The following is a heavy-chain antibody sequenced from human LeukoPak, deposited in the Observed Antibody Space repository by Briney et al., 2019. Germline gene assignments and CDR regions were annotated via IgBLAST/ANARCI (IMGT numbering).Heavy chain of an antibody. Sequence: LSLTCTVSGGSIRSSSYYWGWIRQPPGEGLEWIGSLYYSGSTYYNPSLRSRVTISVDTSKNQFSLKVTSVTASDTAVYYCARLSDGWGGGFDYWGQGTLVTVPS. D-gene: IGHD7-27*01. J-gene: IGHJ4*02. CDR3: ARLSDGWGGGFDY. CDR2: LYYSGST. CDR1: GGSIRSSSYY. V-gene: IGHV4-39*01.